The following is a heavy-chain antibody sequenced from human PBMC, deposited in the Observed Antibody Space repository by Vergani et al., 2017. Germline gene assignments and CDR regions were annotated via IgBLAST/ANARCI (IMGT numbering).Heavy chain of an antibody. CDR2: IYYSGST. J-gene: IGHJ6*03. CDR3: AREVWGNDYYYYYMDV. D-gene: IGHD3-16*01. V-gene: IGHV4-59*01. CDR1: GGSISSYY. Sequence: QVQLQESCPGLVKPSETLSLTCTVSGGSISSYYWRWIRQPPGKGLEWIGYIYYSGSTNYHPSLKSRVTISVDTSKNQFSLKLSSVTAADTAVYYCAREVWGNDYYYYYMDVWGKGTTVTVSS.